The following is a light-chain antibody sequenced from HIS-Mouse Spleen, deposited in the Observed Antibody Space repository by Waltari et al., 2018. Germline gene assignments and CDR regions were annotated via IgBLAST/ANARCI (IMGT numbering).Light chain of an antibody. CDR3: YSTYSSGNHRV. V-gene: IGLV3-10*01. CDR2: EDS. CDR1: ALPKNY. J-gene: IGLJ2*01. Sequence: SYELTQPPSVSVSPGQTARITCSGDALPKNYAYWYQQKSGQAPVLVIYEDSKRPSGIPEGFSGSSSGTMATLTISGAQVEDEADYYCYSTYSSGNHRVFGGGTKLTVL.